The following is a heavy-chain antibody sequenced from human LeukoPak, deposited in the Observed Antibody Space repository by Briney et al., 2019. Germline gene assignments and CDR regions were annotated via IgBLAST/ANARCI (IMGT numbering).Heavy chain of an antibody. J-gene: IGHJ4*02. V-gene: IGHV4-59*08. CDR2: IYYSGST. CDR3: ARHEGSVGTTPVFDY. D-gene: IGHD3-10*01. Sequence: SETLSLTCTVSGGSISSYYWSWIRQPPGKGLEWIGYIYYSGSTNYNPSLKSRATISVDTSKNQFSLKLSSVTAADTAVYYCARHEGSVGTTPVFDYWGQGTLVTVSS. CDR1: GGSISSYY.